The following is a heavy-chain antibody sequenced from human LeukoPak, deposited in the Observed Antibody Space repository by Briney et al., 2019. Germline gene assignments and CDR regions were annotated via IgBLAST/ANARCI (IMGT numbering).Heavy chain of an antibody. CDR3: ATSPQWLVRLFDY. Sequence: SETLSLTCTVSGGSISSSSYYWGWIRQPPGTGLEWIGSIYYSGSTYYNPSLKSRVTISVDTSKNQFSLKLSSVTAADTAVYYCATSPQWLVRLFDYWGQGTLVTVSS. CDR1: GGSISSSSYY. V-gene: IGHV4-39*07. CDR2: IYYSGST. D-gene: IGHD6-19*01. J-gene: IGHJ4*02.